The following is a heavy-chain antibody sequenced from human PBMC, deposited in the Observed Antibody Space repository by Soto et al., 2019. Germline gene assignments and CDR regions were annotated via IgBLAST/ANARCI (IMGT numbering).Heavy chain of an antibody. Sequence: QVQLQQWGAGLLKPSETLSLTCAVYGGSFSGYYWTWIRQPPGTGLEWIGEINHSGSTNYNPSLTRRXPXSXXTSKNQFSLKLTSVPAADTAVYYCARDKITGLFDYWGQGTLVTVSS. CDR1: GGSFSGYY. CDR3: ARDKITGLFDY. CDR2: INHSGST. D-gene: IGHD2-8*02. V-gene: IGHV4-34*01. J-gene: IGHJ4*02.